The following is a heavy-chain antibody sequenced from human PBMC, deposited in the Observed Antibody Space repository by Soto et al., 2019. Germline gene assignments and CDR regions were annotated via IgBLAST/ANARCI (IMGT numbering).Heavy chain of an antibody. J-gene: IGHJ4*02. V-gene: IGHV1-69*02. CDR2: IIPILGIA. Sequence: QVQLVQSGAEVKKPGSSVKVSCKASGGTFSSYTISWVRQAPGQGLEWMGRIIPILGIANYAQKFQGRVTITADKSTSTAYMELSRLRCEDTAVYYCARLFGWDDYGDLLDYWGQETLVTVSS. CDR1: GGTFSSYT. D-gene: IGHD4-17*01. CDR3: ARLFGWDDYGDLLDY.